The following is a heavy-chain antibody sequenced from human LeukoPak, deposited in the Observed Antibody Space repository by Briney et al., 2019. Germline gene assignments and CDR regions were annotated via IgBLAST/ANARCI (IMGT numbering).Heavy chain of an antibody. D-gene: IGHD3-3*01. V-gene: IGHV4-38-2*01. CDR3: ARQAYYDFWSGHYSRGVEDAFDI. J-gene: IGHJ3*02. CDR2: ISHSGTT. Sequence: SEILSLTCAVSGYSISSGYYWGWIRQPPGKGLEWIITISHSGTTYYNPSLKGRVTISVDTSKNQLSLKLRSVTTADTAVYYCARQAYYDFWSGHYSRGVEDAFDIWGQGTMVSVSS. CDR1: GYSISSGYY.